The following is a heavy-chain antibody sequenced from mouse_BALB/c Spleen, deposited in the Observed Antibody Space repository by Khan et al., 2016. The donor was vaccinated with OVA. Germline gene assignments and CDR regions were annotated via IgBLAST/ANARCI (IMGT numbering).Heavy chain of an antibody. CDR3: ARTYDGTMDY. Sequence: VQLQQPGAELVKLGASVKLSCTASGFNIKDTYMHWVKQRPEEGLEWIGKIDPANGNTKYDPKFQGKATITADTSSNTAYLQLSSLTSEDTAVYYCARTYDGTMDYWGQGTSVTVSS. CDR2: IDPANGNT. D-gene: IGHD2-14*01. J-gene: IGHJ4*01. CDR1: GFNIKDTY. V-gene: IGHV14-3*02.